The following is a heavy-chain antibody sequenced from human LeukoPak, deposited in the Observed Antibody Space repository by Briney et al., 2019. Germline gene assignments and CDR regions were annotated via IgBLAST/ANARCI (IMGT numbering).Heavy chain of an antibody. J-gene: IGHJ4*02. CDR2: IYYSGST. V-gene: IGHV4-61*01. CDR1: GGSVSSGSYY. Sequence: SETLSLTCTVSGGSVSSGSYYWSWIRQPPGKGLEWIGYIYYSGSTNYNPSLKSRVTISVDTSKNQFSLKLSSVTAADTAVYYCARDLTVVTGYFDYWGQGTLVTVSS. D-gene: IGHD4-23*01. CDR3: ARDLTVVTGYFDY.